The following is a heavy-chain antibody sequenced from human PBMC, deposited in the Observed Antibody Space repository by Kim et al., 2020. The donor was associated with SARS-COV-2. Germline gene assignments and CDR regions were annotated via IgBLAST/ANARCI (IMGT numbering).Heavy chain of an antibody. J-gene: IGHJ4*02. D-gene: IGHD3-10*01. Sequence: YADSVKGRFTISRDNSKNTLYLQMNSLRAEDTAVYYCALTPYRSGSYFDYWGQGTLVTVSS. V-gene: IGHV3-23*01. CDR3: ALTPYRSGSYFDY.